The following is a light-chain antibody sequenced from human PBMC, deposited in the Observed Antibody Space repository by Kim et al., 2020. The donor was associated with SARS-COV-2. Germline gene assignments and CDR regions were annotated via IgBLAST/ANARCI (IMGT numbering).Light chain of an antibody. J-gene: IGKJ2*01. CDR3: QQYFGTPYT. CDR1: QSVLYSHNNQNY. V-gene: IGKV4-1*01. Sequence: DIVLTQSPVSLAVSLGERATINCKPSQSVLYSHNNQNYLAWYQQKPGQSPKLLIYWASIREGGVPDRFSGSGSGTDFTLTISSLQAEDVAVYYCQQYFGTPYTFGQGTKLEI. CDR2: WAS.